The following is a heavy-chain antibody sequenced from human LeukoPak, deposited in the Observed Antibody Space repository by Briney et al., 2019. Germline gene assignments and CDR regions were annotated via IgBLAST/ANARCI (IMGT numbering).Heavy chain of an antibody. J-gene: IGHJ3*02. CDR2: IKSKTDGGTT. D-gene: IGHD4-17*01. CDR3: TTDPYVPHPNMTTVTTGAFDI. CDR1: GFTFSSYA. Sequence: PGGSLRLSCAASGFTFSSYAMHWVRQAPGKGLEWVGRIKSKTDGGTTDYAAPVKGRFTISRDDSKNTLYLQMNSLKTEDTAVYYCTTDPYVPHPNMTTVTTGAFDIWGQGTMVTVSS. V-gene: IGHV3-15*01.